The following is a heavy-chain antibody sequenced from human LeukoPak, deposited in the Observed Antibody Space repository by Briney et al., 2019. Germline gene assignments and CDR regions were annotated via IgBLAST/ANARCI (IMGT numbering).Heavy chain of an antibody. V-gene: IGHV3-21*01. CDR3: AREYYYDSSGYPYYYYYYMDV. CDR1: GFTFSSYS. Sequence: GGSLRLSCAASGFTFSSYSMNWVRQAPGKGLEWVSSISSSSSYIYYADSVKGRFTISRDNAKNSLYLQMDSLRAEDTAVYYCAREYYYDSSGYPYYYYYYMDVWGKGTTVTVSS. CDR2: ISSSSSYI. J-gene: IGHJ6*03. D-gene: IGHD3-22*01.